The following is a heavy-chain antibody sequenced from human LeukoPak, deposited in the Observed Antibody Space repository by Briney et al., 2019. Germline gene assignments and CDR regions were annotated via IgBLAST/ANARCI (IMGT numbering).Heavy chain of an antibody. CDR3: AKGLHGGVGYGVDV. CDR2: ISGSGGST. Sequence: PGGSLRLPCAAPGFTFSSYAMSWVRQAPGKGLEWVSAISGSGGSTYYVDSVKGRFTISRDNFKNTLYLQMNSLRAEDTAVYYCAKGLHGGVGYGVDVWGQGTTVSVSS. J-gene: IGHJ6*02. D-gene: IGHD3-16*01. CDR1: GFTFSSYA. V-gene: IGHV3-23*01.